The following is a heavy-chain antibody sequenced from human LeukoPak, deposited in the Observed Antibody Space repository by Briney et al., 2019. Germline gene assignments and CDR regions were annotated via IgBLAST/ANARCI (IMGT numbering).Heavy chain of an antibody. D-gene: IGHD6-13*01. Sequence: PSETLSLTCTVSGGSISSYYWSWIRQPPGKGLEWIGYIYYSGSTNCNPSLKSRVTISVETSKNEFSLELRSVTAADTAVYYCARVTGYRIEDYFDYWGQGTLVTVSS. CDR2: IYYSGST. V-gene: IGHV4-59*01. CDR3: ARVTGYRIEDYFDY. CDR1: GGSISSYY. J-gene: IGHJ4*02.